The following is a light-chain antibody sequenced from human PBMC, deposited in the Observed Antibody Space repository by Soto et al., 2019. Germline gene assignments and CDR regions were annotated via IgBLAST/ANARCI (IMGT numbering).Light chain of an antibody. V-gene: IGKV1-27*01. CDR3: QEYNSAPEA. J-gene: IGKJ1*01. CDR1: QGISNY. Sequence: DIQMTQSPSSLSASVGDRVTITCRASQGISNYLAWYQQTXXXFPRLLIYAASTLQSGVPSRXXXXXXXXXXXLTISSLQPEDVATYYCQEYNSAPEAFGQGTKVEIK. CDR2: AAS.